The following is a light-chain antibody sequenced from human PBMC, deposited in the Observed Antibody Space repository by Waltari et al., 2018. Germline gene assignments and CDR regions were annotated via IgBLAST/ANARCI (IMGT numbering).Light chain of an antibody. V-gene: IGLV2-23*01. CDR3: GSYAGNTVWV. CDR1: TSTFGSYAL. J-gene: IGLJ3*02. CDR2: EGT. Sequence: QSALTQPASVSGSPGQSITISCTGTTSTFGSYALVSWYQQHPDKAPKLLVYEGTKRPPGCSTRFPGANSGNTASLTISGLQAEDEADYYCGSYAGNTVWVFGGGTKLTVL.